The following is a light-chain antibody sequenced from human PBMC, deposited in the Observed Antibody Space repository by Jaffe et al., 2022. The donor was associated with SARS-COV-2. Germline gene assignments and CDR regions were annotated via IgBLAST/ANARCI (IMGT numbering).Light chain of an antibody. V-gene: IGKV3-20*01. J-gene: IGKJ1*01. CDR2: AS. CDR3: QQYATSQWT. Sequence: EIVLTQSPGTLSLSPGDRATLSCRASQNVSSSFLAWHQQKPGQAPMLLIYASSRATGIPDRFSGSGSGTDFTLTISRLEPEDFAVYYCQQYATSQWTFGQGTKVEIK. CDR1: QNVSSSF.